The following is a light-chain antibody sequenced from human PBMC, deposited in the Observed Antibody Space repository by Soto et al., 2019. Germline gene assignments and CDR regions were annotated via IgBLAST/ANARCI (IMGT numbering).Light chain of an antibody. CDR1: QSVSSN. J-gene: IGKJ2*01. V-gene: IGKV3-15*01. CDR2: GAS. Sequence: EIVMTQSPANLSVSPGERATLSCRASQSVSSNLAWYQQKPGQAPRLLIYGASNRATGIPARFSGSGSGTEFTLTISSLQSEDFAVYYCQQYNNWPPDTFGQRTKLEIK. CDR3: QQYNNWPPDT.